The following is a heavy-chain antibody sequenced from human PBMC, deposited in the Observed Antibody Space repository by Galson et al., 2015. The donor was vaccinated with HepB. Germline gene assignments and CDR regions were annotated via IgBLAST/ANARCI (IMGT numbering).Heavy chain of an antibody. CDR3: ARDYLDYSSGWYPWFDP. CDR1: GFAFSSYT. V-gene: IGHV3-30-3*01. D-gene: IGHD6-19*01. Sequence: SCAASGFAFSSYTMHWVRQAPGKGLEWLAVISYDGTTKKYADSVKGRFTISRDSSMNTLYLQMSSLRPGDTAVYFCARDYLDYSSGWYPWFDPWGQGTPVTVSS. J-gene: IGHJ5*02. CDR2: ISYDGTTK.